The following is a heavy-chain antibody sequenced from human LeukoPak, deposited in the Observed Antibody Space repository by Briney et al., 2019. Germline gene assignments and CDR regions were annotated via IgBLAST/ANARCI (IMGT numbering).Heavy chain of an antibody. CDR3: ASSPPFPQPYNWIDP. J-gene: IGHJ5*02. D-gene: IGHD1-14*01. Sequence: SETLSLTCSVSGGSISSGSYYWSWIRQPPGKGLEWIGYIYDSGSTNYNPSLKSRVTISVDTSKNQFSLKLSSVTAADTAVYYCASSPPFPQPYNWIDPWGQGTLVTVSS. V-gene: IGHV4-61*01. CDR2: IYDSGST. CDR1: GGSISSGSYY.